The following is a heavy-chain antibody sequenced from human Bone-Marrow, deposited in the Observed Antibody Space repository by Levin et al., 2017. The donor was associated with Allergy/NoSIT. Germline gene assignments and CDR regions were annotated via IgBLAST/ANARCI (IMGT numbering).Heavy chain of an antibody. Sequence: RTSETLSLTCSVSGGSFNSYLWTWVRQSPGKGLEWIGEINHSGGADYSPSLKNRVTVSLDTSKKQFSLKLNYVTAADTAIYYCARGKYDSWSHDYYGLDIWGQGTTVTVSS. CDR3: ARGKYDSWSHDYYGLDI. V-gene: IGHV4-34*01. CDR2: INHSGGA. CDR1: GGSFNSYL. J-gene: IGHJ6*02. D-gene: IGHD3-3*01.